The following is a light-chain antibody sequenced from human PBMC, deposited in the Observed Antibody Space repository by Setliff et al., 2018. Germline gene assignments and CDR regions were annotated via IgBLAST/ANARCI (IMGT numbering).Light chain of an antibody. J-gene: IGLJ1*01. CDR2: EVS. V-gene: IGLV2-8*01. Sequence: QSVLAQPPSASGSPGQSVTISCTGTSSDVGGYNYVSWYQQHPGKAPKLMIYEVSKRPSGVPDRFSGSKSGNTASLTVSGLQAEDEADCYCSSYAGSLYVFGTGTKGTVL. CDR3: SSYAGSLYV. CDR1: SSDVGGYNY.